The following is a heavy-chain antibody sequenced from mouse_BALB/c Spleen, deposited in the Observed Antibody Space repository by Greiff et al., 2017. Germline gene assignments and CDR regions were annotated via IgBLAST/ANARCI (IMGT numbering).Heavy chain of an antibody. CDR1: GFSLTSYG. V-gene: IGHV2-9*02. CDR3: ARGNYYGRGYYAMDY. Sequence: VKLMESGPGLVAPSQSLSITCTVSGFSLTSYGVHWVRQPPGKGLEWLGVIWAGGSTNYNSALMSRLSISKDNSKSQVFLKMNSLQTDDTAMYYCARGNYYGRGYYAMDYWGQGTSVTVSS. J-gene: IGHJ4*01. D-gene: IGHD1-1*01. CDR2: IWAGGST.